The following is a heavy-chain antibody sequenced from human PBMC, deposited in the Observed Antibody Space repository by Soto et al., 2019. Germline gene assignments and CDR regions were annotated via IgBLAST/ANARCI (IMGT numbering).Heavy chain of an antibody. CDR2: ISYDGSNK. J-gene: IGHJ4*02. Sequence: QVQLVESGGGVVQPGRSLRLSCAASGFTFSSYAMHWVRQAPGKGLEWVAVISYDGSNKYYADSVKGRFTISRDNSKNTMYLQMNRLRAEDTAVYYCAREGAGRDGRVFDYWGQGTLVTVSS. V-gene: IGHV3-30-3*01. D-gene: IGHD1-26*01. CDR1: GFTFSSYA. CDR3: AREGAGRDGRVFDY.